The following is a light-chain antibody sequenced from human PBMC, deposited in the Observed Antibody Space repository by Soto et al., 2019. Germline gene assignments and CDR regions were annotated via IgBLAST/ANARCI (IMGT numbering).Light chain of an antibody. V-gene: IGLV2-23*03. CDR1: SSDVGTYSL. J-gene: IGLJ3*02. Sequence: QSVLTQPASVSGSPGQSITISCTGTSSDVGTYSLVSWYQQHPGKAPKLIIFEGSKRPSGVSSRFSGSKSGNTASLAISGLQAEDEADYYCSSFANSGTFVVFGGGTKVTVL. CDR2: EGS. CDR3: SSFANSGTFVV.